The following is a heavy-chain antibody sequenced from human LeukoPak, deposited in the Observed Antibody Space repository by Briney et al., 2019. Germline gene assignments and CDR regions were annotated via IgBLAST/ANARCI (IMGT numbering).Heavy chain of an antibody. CDR3: ARAVQLWLQNWFDP. Sequence: SVKVSCKASGGTFSSYAISWVRQAPGQGLEWMGRIIPILGIANYAQKFQGRVTITTDESTSTAYMELSSPRSEDTAVYYCARAVQLWLQNWFDPWGQGTLVTVSS. V-gene: IGHV1-69*04. D-gene: IGHD5-18*01. CDR2: IIPILGIA. CDR1: GGTFSSYA. J-gene: IGHJ5*02.